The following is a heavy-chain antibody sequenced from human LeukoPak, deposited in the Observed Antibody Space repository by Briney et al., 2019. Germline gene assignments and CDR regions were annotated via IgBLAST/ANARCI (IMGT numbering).Heavy chain of an antibody. CDR2: VFGNGIT. D-gene: IGHD3-22*01. J-gene: IGHJ6*02. Sequence: GGSLRLSCAASGFTFRTYAMTWVRQAPGKGSEWVSGVFGNGITNYADSLKGRFTSSRDNSKNTLFLQMNSLRAEDTAVYYCARVSRGYSRGATRYYYGKDVWVQGTTVTVSS. CDR3: ARVSRGYSRGATRYYYGKDV. CDR1: GFTFRTYA. V-gene: IGHV3-23*01.